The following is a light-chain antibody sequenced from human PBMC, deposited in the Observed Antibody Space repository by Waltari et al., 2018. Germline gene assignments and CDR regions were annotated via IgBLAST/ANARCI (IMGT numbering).Light chain of an antibody. J-gene: IGLJ1*01. CDR3: NSFTSGGTYV. Sequence: QSALTQPASVSGSPGQSITISCTGTSSDVGGYNYVSWYQQQPGKAPKLMIYDVNKRPSGVSNRFSVSKSGNTASLTISGLQAEDEADYYCNSFTSGGTYVFGTGTKVTVL. V-gene: IGLV2-14*03. CDR2: DVN. CDR1: SSDVGGYNY.